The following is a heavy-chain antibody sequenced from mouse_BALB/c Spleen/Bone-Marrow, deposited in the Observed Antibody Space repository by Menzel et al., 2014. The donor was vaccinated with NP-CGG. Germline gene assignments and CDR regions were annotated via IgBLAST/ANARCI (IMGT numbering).Heavy chain of an antibody. J-gene: IGHJ1*01. CDR2: VNPNNGGT. CDR3: ARGYGNYWYFDV. D-gene: IGHD2-1*01. CDR1: GYSFTGYY. V-gene: IGHV1-26*01. Sequence: EVQLQQSGPDLVKPGASVEISCKASGYSFTGYYMHWVKQSHGKSLEWIGRVNPNNGGTSYNQKFKGKAILTVDKSSSTAYMELRSQTSEDSAVYYCARGYGNYWYFDVWGAGTTVTVSS.